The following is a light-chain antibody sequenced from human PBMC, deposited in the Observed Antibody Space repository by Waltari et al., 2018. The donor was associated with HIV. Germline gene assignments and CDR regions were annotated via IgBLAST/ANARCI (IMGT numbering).Light chain of an antibody. CDR3: QQSHSVPFT. CDR2: AAS. V-gene: IGKV1-39*01. CDR1: QDIKTE. J-gene: IGKJ4*01. Sequence: DIQMTQSPSSLSASPGDTITITCRTSQDIKTELNWYQQKPGTAPKLLVYAASGFQSGVPARSSGSGSGTDFTLTINTLQPDDSATYCCQQSHSVPFTFGAGTKVDVK.